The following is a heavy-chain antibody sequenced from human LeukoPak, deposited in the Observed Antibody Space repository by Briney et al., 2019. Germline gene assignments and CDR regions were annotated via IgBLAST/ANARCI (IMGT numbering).Heavy chain of an antibody. CDR3: ALWDLSSGYLFDY. D-gene: IGHD3-22*01. CDR1: GGSFSGYY. J-gene: IGHJ4*02. CDR2: INHSGST. V-gene: IGHV4-34*01. Sequence: SETLSLTCAVYGGSFSGYYWSWIRQPPGKGLEWIGEINHSGSTNYNLSLKSRVTISVDTSKNQFSLKLSSVTAADTAVYYCALWDLSSGYLFDYWGQGTLVTVSS.